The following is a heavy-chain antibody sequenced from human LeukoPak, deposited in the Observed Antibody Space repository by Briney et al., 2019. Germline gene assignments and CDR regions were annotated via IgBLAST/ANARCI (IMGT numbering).Heavy chain of an antibody. CDR1: GASVSGSPYY. V-gene: IGHV4-39*01. CDR2: IYSSGST. J-gene: IGHJ4*02. D-gene: IGHD1-26*01. Sequence: SETLSLTCAVSGASVSGSPYYWGWIRQPPGKGLEWIGSIYSSGSTYYNASLQSRVTISIETSKNQISLRLNSVTAADTAIYYCAKSGGYGLIDYWGQGTLVTVSS. CDR3: AKSGGYGLIDY.